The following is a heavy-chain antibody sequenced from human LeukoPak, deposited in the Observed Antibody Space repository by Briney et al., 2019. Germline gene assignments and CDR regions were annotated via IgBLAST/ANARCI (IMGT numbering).Heavy chain of an antibody. CDR1: GSGFTFSEFW. CDR2: IKGDGSET. D-gene: IGHD2-21*01. V-gene: IGHV3-7*01. J-gene: IGHJ6*03. Sequence: PGGSLRLSCVASGSGFTFSEFWMGWVRQAPGERLEWVANIKGDGSETYYVDSVKGRFTISRDNVKNSVYLQMSSLRADDTSLYRCAREAYCGGPSCFAVNYMDVWGKGTTVTVSS. CDR3: AREAYCGGPSCFAVNYMDV.